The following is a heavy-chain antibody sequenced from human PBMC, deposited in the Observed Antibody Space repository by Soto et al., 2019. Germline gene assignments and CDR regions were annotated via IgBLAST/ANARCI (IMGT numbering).Heavy chain of an antibody. CDR2: IKSKTDGGTT. D-gene: IGHD1-26*01. CDR3: ATERWTGSYYSPKLGY. V-gene: IGHV3-15*01. CDR1: GFTFSNAW. Sequence: EVQLVESGGGLVKPGGSLRLSCAASGFTFSNAWMSWVRQAPGKGLEWVGRIKSKTDGGTTDYAAPVKGRFTISRDDSKNTLYLQMNSLKTEDTAVYYCATERWTGSYYSPKLGYWGQGTLVTVSS. J-gene: IGHJ4*02.